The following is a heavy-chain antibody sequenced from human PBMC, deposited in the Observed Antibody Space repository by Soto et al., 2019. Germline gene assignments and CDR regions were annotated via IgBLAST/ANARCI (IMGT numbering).Heavy chain of an antibody. CDR1: GGSISSSSYY. J-gene: IGHJ4*02. CDR3: ARHRLTVTLFDY. V-gene: IGHV4-39*01. Sequence: SETLSLTCTVSGGSISSSSYYWGWIRQPPGKGLEWIGSIYYSGSTYYNPSLKSRVTISVDTSKNQFSLKLSSVTAADTAVYYCARHRLTVTLFDYWGQGTLVTVSS. D-gene: IGHD4-17*01. CDR2: IYYSGST.